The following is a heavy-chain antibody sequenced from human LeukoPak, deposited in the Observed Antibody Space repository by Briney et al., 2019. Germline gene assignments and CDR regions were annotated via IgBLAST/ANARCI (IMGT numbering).Heavy chain of an antibody. J-gene: IGHJ6*02. Sequence: PGRSLRLSCAASGFTFSSYGMLWVRRAPGKGLEWVAVIWYDGSNKYYADSVKGRFTISRDNSKNTLYLQMNSLRAEDTAVYYCARDPSITMVRGPLGYYYYGMDVWGQGTTVTVSS. V-gene: IGHV3-33*01. CDR2: IWYDGSNK. CDR3: ARDPSITMVRGPLGYYYYGMDV. CDR1: GFTFSSYG. D-gene: IGHD3-10*01.